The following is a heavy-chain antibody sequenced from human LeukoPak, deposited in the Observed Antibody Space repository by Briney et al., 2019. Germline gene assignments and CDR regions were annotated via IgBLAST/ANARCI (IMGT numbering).Heavy chain of an antibody. V-gene: IGHV3-30-3*01. CDR3: ARAAYCGGDCYRNAFDI. J-gene: IGHJ3*02. CDR2: ISYDGSNK. D-gene: IGHD2-21*02. Sequence: GGSLRLSCAASGFTFSSYAMSWVRQAPGKGLEWVAVISYDGSNKYYADSVKGRFTISRDNSKNTLYLQMNSLRAEDTAVYYCARAAYCGGDCYRNAFDIWGQGTMVTVSS. CDR1: GFTFSSYA.